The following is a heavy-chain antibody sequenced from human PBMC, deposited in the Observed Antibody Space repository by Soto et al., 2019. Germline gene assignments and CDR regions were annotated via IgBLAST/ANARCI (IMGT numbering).Heavy chain of an antibody. V-gene: IGHV4-38-2*01. CDR1: GFSISIGNY. D-gene: IGHD2-15*01. CDR2: IIHGGNT. Sequence: PSETLSITCAISGFSISIGNYWGWIRKPPGKGLEWIGSIIHGGNTYYNPCLKSRVTISVDMSKNQFSRKLNSVTAADTAVYYCARARWYDAFDVWGQGTVVTVSS. CDR3: ARARWYDAFDV. J-gene: IGHJ3*01.